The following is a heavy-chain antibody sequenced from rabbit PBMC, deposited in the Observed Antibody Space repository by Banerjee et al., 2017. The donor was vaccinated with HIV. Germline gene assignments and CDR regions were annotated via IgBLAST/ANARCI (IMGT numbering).Heavy chain of an antibody. CDR2: IDPMFGTT. CDR1: EFDLSSYG. CDR3: ARAPYTYGYAFSTEIYGMDL. V-gene: IGHV1S7*01. D-gene: IGHD6-1*01. Sequence: QLEESGGGLVQPGGSLKLSCKASEFDLSSYGMSWVRQAPGKGLEWIGFIDPMFGTTYYANWVNGRFTISSHNAQNTLYLQLNSLTAADTATYFCARAPYTYGYAFSTEIYGMDLWGPGTLVTVS. J-gene: IGHJ6*01.